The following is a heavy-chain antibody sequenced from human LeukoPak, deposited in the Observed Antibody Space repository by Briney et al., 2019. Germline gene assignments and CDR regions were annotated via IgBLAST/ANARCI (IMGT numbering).Heavy chain of an antibody. Sequence: GGSLRLSCAASGFTFSSYGMHWVRQAPGKGLEWVAFIRYDGSNKYYADSVKGRFTISRDNSKNTLYLQMNSLRAEDTAVYYCARDDPYSSNYYMDVWAKGTTVTVSS. V-gene: IGHV3-30*02. J-gene: IGHJ6*03. CDR1: GFTFSSYG. D-gene: IGHD6-19*01. CDR2: IRYDGSNK. CDR3: ARDDPYSSNYYMDV.